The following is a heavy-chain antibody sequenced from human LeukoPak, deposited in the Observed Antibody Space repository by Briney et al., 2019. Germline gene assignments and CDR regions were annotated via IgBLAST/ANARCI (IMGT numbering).Heavy chain of an antibody. CDR3: AKGRAGCCDY. CDR2: ISGSDRSI. Sequence: PGGTLRLSCAASGFTFSTFGMTWVRQAPGKGLEWVSGISGSDRSIYYADSVKGRFTISRDNAKNTLYLQMNSLRAEDTAVYYCAKGRAGCCDYWGLGALVTVSS. V-gene: IGHV3-23*01. CDR1: GFTFSTFG. J-gene: IGHJ4*02. D-gene: IGHD2-15*01.